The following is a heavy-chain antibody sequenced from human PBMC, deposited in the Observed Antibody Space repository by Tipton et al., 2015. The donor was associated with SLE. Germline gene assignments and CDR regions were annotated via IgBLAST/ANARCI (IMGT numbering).Heavy chain of an antibody. CDR1: GFTFSSYE. Sequence: SLRLSCAASGFTFSSYEMNWVRQAPGKGLEWVSYISSSGSTIYYADSVKGRFTISRDNAKNSLYLQMNSLRAADTAVYYCARGGVDYGGAYFDYWGQGTLVTVSS. V-gene: IGHV3-48*03. CDR2: ISSSGSTI. D-gene: IGHD4-23*01. J-gene: IGHJ4*02. CDR3: ARGGVDYGGAYFDY.